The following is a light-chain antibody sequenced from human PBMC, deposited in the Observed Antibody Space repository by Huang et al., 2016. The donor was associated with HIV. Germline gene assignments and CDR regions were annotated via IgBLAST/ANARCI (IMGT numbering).Light chain of an antibody. V-gene: IGKV1-39*01. CDR1: ENIRRY. CDR2: SAS. CDR3: QGSLSIPHT. J-gene: IGKJ2*01. Sequence: DIQMTQSPSSLSASVGDRVTITCRASENIRRYLNWYQQKPGKPPKLLIHSASTFQSGVPSRFSGSGSGTDFTLTITSLQPEDFATYYCQGSLSIPHTFGQGTNLEIK.